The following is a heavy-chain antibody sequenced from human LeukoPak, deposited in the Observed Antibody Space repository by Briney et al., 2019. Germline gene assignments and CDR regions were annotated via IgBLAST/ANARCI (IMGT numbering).Heavy chain of an antibody. J-gene: IGHJ4*02. CDR3: ARDDYGDFFFDS. CDR2: IYYSGST. D-gene: IGHD4-17*01. Sequence: PSETLSLTCTVSGVSISIPYYYWSWIRQPPGKGLEWIGNIYYSGSTNYNPSLKSRVTISVDMSKNQFSLRLSSVTAADTAVYYCARDDYGDFFFDSWGQGTLVTVSS. CDR1: GVSISIPYYY. V-gene: IGHV4-61*01.